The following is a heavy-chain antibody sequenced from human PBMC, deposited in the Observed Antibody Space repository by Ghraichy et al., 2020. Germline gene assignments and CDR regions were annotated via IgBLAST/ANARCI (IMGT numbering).Heavy chain of an antibody. CDR2: IYYSGST. CDR1: GGSISSSSYY. Sequence: SETLSLTCTVSGGSISSSSYYWGWIRQPPGKGLEWIGSIYYSGSTYYNPSLKSRVTISVDTSKNQFSLKLSSVTAADTAVYYCASALLSEGWFGFSTARFPYPYNWFDPWGQGTLVTVSS. CDR3: ASALLSEGWFGFSTARFPYPYNWFDP. J-gene: IGHJ5*02. D-gene: IGHD3-10*01. V-gene: IGHV4-39*07.